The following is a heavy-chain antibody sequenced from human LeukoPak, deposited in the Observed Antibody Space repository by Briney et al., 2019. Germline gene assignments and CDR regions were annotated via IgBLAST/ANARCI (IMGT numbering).Heavy chain of an antibody. Sequence: SETLSLTCTVSGGSISSYYWSWIRQPPGKGLEWIGYIYYSGSTNYNPSLKSRVTISVDTSKNQLSLKLSSVTAADTAVYYCARGATVTTGAFDIWGQGTMVTVSS. CDR2: IYYSGST. V-gene: IGHV4-59*01. J-gene: IGHJ3*02. D-gene: IGHD4-17*01. CDR3: ARGATVTTGAFDI. CDR1: GGSISSYY.